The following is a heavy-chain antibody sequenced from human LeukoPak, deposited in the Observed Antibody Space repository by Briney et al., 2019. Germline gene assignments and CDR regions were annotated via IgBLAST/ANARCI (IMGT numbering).Heavy chain of an antibody. V-gene: IGHV4-59*12. CDR1: GDSISSYY. CDR2: IYHSGST. Sequence: SETLSLTCTVSGDSISSYYWNWVRQPPGKGLEWIGEIYHSGSTNYNASLKSRVTISVDKSKNQFSLRLNSVTAADTAVYYCARGGYSSSTYYFDYWAREPWSPSPQ. CDR3: ARGGYSSSTYYFDY. D-gene: IGHD6-13*01. J-gene: IGHJ4*02.